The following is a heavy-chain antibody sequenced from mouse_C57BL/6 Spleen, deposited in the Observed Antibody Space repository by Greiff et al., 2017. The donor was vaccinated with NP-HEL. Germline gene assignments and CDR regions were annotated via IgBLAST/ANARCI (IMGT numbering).Heavy chain of an antibody. D-gene: IGHD1-1*02. CDR2: IYPGDGDT. CDR3: ARQDGDWYFDV. Sequence: QVQLKESGPELVKPGASVKISCKASGYAFSSSWMNWVKQRPGKGLEWIGRIYPGDGDTNYNGKFKGKATLTADKSSSTAYMQLSSLTSEDSAVYVCARQDGDWYFDVWGTGTTVTVSS. J-gene: IGHJ1*03. CDR1: GYAFSSSW. V-gene: IGHV1-82*01.